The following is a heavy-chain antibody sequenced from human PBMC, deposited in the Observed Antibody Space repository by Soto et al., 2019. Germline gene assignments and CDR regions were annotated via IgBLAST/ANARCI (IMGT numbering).Heavy chain of an antibody. CDR1: GGSFSGYY. V-gene: IGHV4-34*01. Sequence: PSETLSLTCAVYGGSFSGYYWSWIRQPPGKGLEWIGEINHSGSTNYNPSLKSRVTISVDTSKNQFSLKLSSVTAADTAVYYCARGFLHYDYIWGSYSSRNFFDYWGQGTLVTVSS. CDR3: ARGFLHYDYIWGSYSSRNFFDY. D-gene: IGHD3-16*01. CDR2: INHSGST. J-gene: IGHJ4*02.